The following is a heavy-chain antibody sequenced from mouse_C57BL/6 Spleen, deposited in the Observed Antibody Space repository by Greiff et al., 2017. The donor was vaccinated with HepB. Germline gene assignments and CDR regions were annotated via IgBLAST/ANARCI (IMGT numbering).Heavy chain of an antibody. D-gene: IGHD1-1*01. CDR2: INPNNGGT. CDR3: AREEREHCGSSSTWIAY. Sequence: VQLQQSGPELVKPGASVKMSCKASGYTFTDYNMHWVKQSHGKSLEWIGYINPNNGGTSYNQKFKGKATLTVNKSSSTAYMELRSLTSEDSAVYYCAREEREHCGSSSTWIAYWGQGTPATVSA. V-gene: IGHV1-22*01. CDR1: GYTFTDYN. J-gene: IGHJ3*01.